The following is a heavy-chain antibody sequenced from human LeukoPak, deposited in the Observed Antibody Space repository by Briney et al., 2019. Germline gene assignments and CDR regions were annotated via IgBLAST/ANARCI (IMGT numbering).Heavy chain of an antibody. Sequence: PGGSLRLSCAASGFTFSSHAMSWVRQAPGQGLEWVSSISGSGDRTYYADSVKGRLTISRDDSKKTVYVQVNSLRADDTAVYYCVRKVIVATNYFDLWGQGTLVTVSS. CDR3: VRKVIVATNYFDL. V-gene: IGHV3-23*01. D-gene: IGHD2-15*01. J-gene: IGHJ4*02. CDR2: ISGSGDRT. CDR1: GFTFSSHA.